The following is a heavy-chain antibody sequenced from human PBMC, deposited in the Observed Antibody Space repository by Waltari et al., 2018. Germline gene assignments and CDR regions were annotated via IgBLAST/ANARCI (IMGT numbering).Heavy chain of an antibody. CDR3: TRDKSGTTEYYYYGLDV. V-gene: IGHV1-18*01. CDR2: ISADNGKS. Sequence: QFQLVQSGVEVKKPGASVKVSCKASGYTISSYGFSWVRQAPGQGLEWLGGISADNGKSEDSQKLQGIVTMTTDTPTNTAYMELRSLTSEETAVYYCTRDKSGTTEYYYYGLDVWGQGTTVTVSS. CDR1: GYTISSYG. J-gene: IGHJ6*02. D-gene: IGHD1-7*01.